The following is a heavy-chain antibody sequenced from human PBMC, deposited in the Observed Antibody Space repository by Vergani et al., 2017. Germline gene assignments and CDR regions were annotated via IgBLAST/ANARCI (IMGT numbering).Heavy chain of an antibody. V-gene: IGHV3-9*01. D-gene: IGHD5-12*01. CDR2: ISWNSGAV. CDR1: GITFWKFG. J-gene: IGHJ3*01. CDR3: TKGSVYYHDSAGHGYDPYTGFDL. Sequence: EVDLVESGGGLAQPGGSLRLSCEASGITFWKFGMHWVRQGPGKGLEWVSGISWNSGAVGYADSLRGRFTIARDNAKNSLFLEMNSLRFEDTAVYFCTKGSVYYHDSAGHGYDPYTGFDLWGQGTLVTVSS.